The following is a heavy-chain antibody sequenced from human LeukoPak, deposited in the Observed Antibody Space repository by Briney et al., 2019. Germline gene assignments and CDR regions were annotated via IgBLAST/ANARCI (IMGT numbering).Heavy chain of an antibody. CDR2: ISGDGGGT. J-gene: IGHJ6*02. V-gene: IGHV3-43*02. Sequence: GGSLRLSCAASGFTFDDYAMYWVRQAPGKGLEWVSLISGDGGGTYYADSVKGRFTISRDNSKNSPYLQMNSLRTEDTALYYCAKAGMGATLYSVMDVWGQGTTVTVSS. D-gene: IGHD1-26*01. CDR3: AKAGMGATLYSVMDV. CDR1: GFTFDDYA.